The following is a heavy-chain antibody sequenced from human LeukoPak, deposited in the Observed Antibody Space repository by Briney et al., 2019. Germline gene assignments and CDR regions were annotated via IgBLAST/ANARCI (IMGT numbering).Heavy chain of an antibody. J-gene: IGHJ4*02. D-gene: IGHD3/OR15-3a*01. Sequence: GGSLRLSCAASGFTFGNAWMSWVRQAPGRGLVWVGRIKRKGDDGTIDYAAPVKGRLSISRDDSKNTLYLQMNSLKSEDTAVYYCTAGTGRSDFDYWGQGTLVTVSS. V-gene: IGHV3-15*01. CDR1: GFTFGNAW. CDR2: IKRKGDDGTI. CDR3: TAGTGRSDFDY.